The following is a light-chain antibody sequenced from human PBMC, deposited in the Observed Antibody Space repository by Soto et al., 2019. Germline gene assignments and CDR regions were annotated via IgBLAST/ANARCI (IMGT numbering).Light chain of an antibody. V-gene: IGKV3-11*01. CDR1: QNVNNY. CDR2: DAS. J-gene: IGKJ2*01. Sequence: DIVLTQSPATLSLSPGDRATLSCRASQNVNNYLAWYQQKPGQAPRLLIYDASNRATDIPARFSGSGSGTDFTLTISSLEPEDFAIYYCQQRLSWYTFGQGTRLEIK. CDR3: QQRLSWYT.